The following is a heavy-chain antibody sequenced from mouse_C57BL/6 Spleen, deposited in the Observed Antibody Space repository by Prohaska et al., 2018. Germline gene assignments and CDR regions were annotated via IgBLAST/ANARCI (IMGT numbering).Heavy chain of an antibody. CDR1: GYTFTDHT. V-gene: IGHV1-78*01. Sequence: QVQLQQSDAELVKPGASVKISCKVSGYTFTDHTIHWMKQRPEQGLEWIGYIYPRDGSTNYNWKFKGKATLTADKSSSTAYMQLNSLTSEDSAVYFCARDGYYSFAWFAYWGQGTLVTVSA. D-gene: IGHD2-3*01. J-gene: IGHJ3*01. CDR3: ARDGYYSFAWFAY. CDR2: IYPRDGST.